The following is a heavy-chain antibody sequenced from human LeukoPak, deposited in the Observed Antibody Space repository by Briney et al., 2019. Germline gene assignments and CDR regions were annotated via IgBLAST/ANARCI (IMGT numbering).Heavy chain of an antibody. D-gene: IGHD3-10*01. CDR3: ARGSGGILSFGELKHLDY. Sequence: GASVKVSCKASGYTFTSYGISWVRQAPGQGLEWMGWISAYNGNTNYAQKLQGRVTMTTDTSTSTAYMELRSLRSEDTAVYYCARGSGGILSFGELKHLDYWGQGTLVTVSS. J-gene: IGHJ4*02. CDR2: ISAYNGNT. V-gene: IGHV1-18*01. CDR1: GYTFTSYG.